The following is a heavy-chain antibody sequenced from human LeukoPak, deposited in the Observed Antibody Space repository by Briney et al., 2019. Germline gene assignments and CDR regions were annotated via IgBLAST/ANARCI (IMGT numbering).Heavy chain of an antibody. D-gene: IGHD6-13*01. J-gene: IGHJ6*02. CDR1: GFTFSNAW. V-gene: IGHV3-15*01. CDR2: IKSKTDGGTT. Sequence: GGSLRLSCAASGFTFSNAWMSWVRQAPGKGLEWVGRIKSKTDGGTTDYAAPVKGRFTISRDDSKNTLYLQMNSLKTEDTAVHYCTTAAGIYYGMDVWGQGTTVTVSS. CDR3: TTAAGIYYGMDV.